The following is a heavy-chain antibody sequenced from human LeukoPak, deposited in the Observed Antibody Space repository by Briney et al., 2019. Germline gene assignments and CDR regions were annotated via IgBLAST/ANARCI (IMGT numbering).Heavy chain of an antibody. V-gene: IGHV4-34*01. D-gene: IGHD3-22*01. J-gene: IGHJ4*02. Sequence: SETLSLTCAVYGGSFSGYYWSWIRQPPGKGLEWIGEINHSGSTNYNPSLKSRVTISVDTSKNQFSLKLSSVTAADTAVYYCARDRDSSGYYDYWGQGTLVTVSS. CDR2: INHSGST. CDR3: ARDRDSSGYYDY. CDR1: GGSFSGYY.